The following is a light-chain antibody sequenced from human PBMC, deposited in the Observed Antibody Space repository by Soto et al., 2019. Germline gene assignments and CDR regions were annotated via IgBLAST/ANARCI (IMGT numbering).Light chain of an antibody. CDR2: EVS. CDR1: SSDVGAHNL. CDR3: SSYTSSSTAYV. Sequence: QSVLPQPASVSGSPGQSITIACTGTSSDVGAHNLVSWYQQHPGKAPKLMVYEVSKRPSGVSNRFSGSKSGNTASLTISGLQAEDEADYYCSSYTSSSTAYVFGSGNKVTVL. V-gene: IGLV2-14*01. J-gene: IGLJ1*01.